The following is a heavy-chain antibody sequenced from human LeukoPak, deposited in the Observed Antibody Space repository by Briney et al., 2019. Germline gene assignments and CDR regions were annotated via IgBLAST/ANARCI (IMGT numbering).Heavy chain of an antibody. CDR1: GGSISSSSYY. Sequence: NPSETLSLTCTVSGGSISSSSYYWGWIRQPPGKGLEWIGSIYYSGSTYYNPSLKSRVTISVDTSKNQFSLKLSSVTAADTAVYYCARCSSVDGVDYWGQGTLVTVSS. CDR2: IYYSGST. D-gene: IGHD6-19*01. CDR3: ARCSSVDGVDY. J-gene: IGHJ4*02. V-gene: IGHV4-39*01.